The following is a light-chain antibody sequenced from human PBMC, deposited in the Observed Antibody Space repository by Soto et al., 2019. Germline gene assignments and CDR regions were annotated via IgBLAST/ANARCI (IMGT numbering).Light chain of an antibody. CDR1: QSVSSSY. V-gene: IGKV3-20*01. CDR3: QQYGSSPLYT. J-gene: IGKJ2*01. CDR2: GAS. Sequence: EIVLTQSPGTLSLSPGERATLCCRASQSVSSSYLAWYQQKPGQAPRLLMYGASSRATGIPDRFSGSGSGTDFTLTISRLEPEDFAVYYCQQYGSSPLYTFGQGTKLEIK.